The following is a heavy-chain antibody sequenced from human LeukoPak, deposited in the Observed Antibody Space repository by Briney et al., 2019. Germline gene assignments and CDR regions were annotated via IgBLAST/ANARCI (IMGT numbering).Heavy chain of an antibody. J-gene: IGHJ4*02. CDR2: IRIKAYGGTT. CDR1: GFTFGDYA. CDR3: TRDTPYYYDSSGYYDY. V-gene: IGHV3-49*04. Sequence: PGGSLRLSCTASGFTFGDYAMSWVRQAPGKGLEWVGFIRIKAYGGTTEYAASVKGRFTISRDDSKSIAYLQMNSLKTEDTAVYYCTRDTPYYYDSSGYYDYWGQGTLVSVSS. D-gene: IGHD3-22*01.